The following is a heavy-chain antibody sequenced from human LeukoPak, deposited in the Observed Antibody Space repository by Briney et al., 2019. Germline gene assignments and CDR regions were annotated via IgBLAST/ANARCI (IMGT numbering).Heavy chain of an antibody. D-gene: IGHD1-26*01. CDR2: IYHSGST. CDR1: GYSIRSDYY. V-gene: IGHV4-38-2*02. J-gene: IGHJ4*02. Sequence: SETLSLTCTVSGYSIRSDYYWGWIRQPPGKGLEWIGSIYHSGSTYYNPSLKSRVTISVDTSKNQFSLKLSSVTAADTAVYYCARAIEVGAMTPFDYWGQGTLVTVSS. CDR3: ARAIEVGAMTPFDY.